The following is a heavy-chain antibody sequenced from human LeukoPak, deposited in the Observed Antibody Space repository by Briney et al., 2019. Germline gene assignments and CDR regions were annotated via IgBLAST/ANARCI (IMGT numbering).Heavy chain of an antibody. V-gene: IGHV4-4*07. J-gene: IGHJ3*02. Sequence: SETLSLTCTVADGSISSYYWSWIRQPAGKGLEWIRRIYTSGSTNYNPSLKSRVTMSVDTSKNQFSLKLSSVTAADTAVYYCARQFMITFGGPPEPWGMGGNAFDIWGQGTMVTVSS. D-gene: IGHD3-16*01. CDR1: DGSISSYY. CDR3: ARQFMITFGGPPEPWGMGGNAFDI. CDR2: IYTSGST.